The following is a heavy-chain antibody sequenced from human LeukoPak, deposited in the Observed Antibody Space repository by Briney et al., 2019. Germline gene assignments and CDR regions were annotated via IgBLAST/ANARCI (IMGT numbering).Heavy chain of an antibody. D-gene: IGHD4-17*01. CDR1: GFTVSSNY. CDR3: ARDLPDFGDSY. J-gene: IGHJ4*02. Sequence: GGSLRLSCAASGFTVSSNYMSWVRQAPGKGLECISVIYSGGGTYYADSVKGRFTISSDSSKNTLYLHMNSLRAEDTAVYYCARDLPDFGDSYWGQGTLVTVSS. CDR2: IYSGGGT. V-gene: IGHV3-66*01.